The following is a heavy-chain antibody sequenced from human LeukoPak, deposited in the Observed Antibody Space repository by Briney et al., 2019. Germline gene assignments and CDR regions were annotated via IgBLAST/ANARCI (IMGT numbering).Heavy chain of an antibody. V-gene: IGHV3-53*01. Sequence: PGGSLRLSCAASGITASNFYMMWFRQAPGRGLEWVSYISNNDVTKYADSVRGRLTISRDNSKNILYLQMNSLRVEDAAMYWCASSVTTVGAYDYWGQGAPVTVSS. J-gene: IGHJ4*02. CDR1: GITASNFY. CDR2: ISNNDVT. CDR3: ASSVTTVGAYDY. D-gene: IGHD1-1*01.